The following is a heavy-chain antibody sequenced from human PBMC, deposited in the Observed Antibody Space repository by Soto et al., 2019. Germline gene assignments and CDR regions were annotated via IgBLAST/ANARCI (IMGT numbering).Heavy chain of an antibody. D-gene: IGHD6-13*01. V-gene: IGHV5-51*01. CDR2: TYPGDSDT. J-gene: IGHJ6*02. Sequence: LKISCKGSGYSFTSYWTGWVRQMPGKGLEWMGITYPGDSDTRYSPSFQGQVTISADKSISTAYLQWSSLKASDTAMYYCARQYSSSWFHYYYYGMDVWGQGTTVTVSS. CDR1: GYSFTSYW. CDR3: ARQYSSSWFHYYYYGMDV.